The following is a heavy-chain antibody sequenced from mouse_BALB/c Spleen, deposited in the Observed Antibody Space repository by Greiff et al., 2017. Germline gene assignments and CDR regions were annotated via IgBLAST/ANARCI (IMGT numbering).Heavy chain of an antibody. Sequence: QVQLQQSGAELVRPGTSVKVSCKASGYAFTNYLIEWVKQRPGQGLEWIGVINPGSGGTNYNEKFKGKATLTADKSSSTAYMQLSSLTSDDSAVYFCARHGYGYAWFAYWGQGTLVTVSA. CDR1: GYAFTNYL. CDR2: INPGSGGT. CDR3: ARHGYGYAWFAY. J-gene: IGHJ3*01. V-gene: IGHV1-54*01. D-gene: IGHD2-2*01.